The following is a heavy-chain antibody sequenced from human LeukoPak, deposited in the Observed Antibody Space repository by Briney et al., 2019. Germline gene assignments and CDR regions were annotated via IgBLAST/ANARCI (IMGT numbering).Heavy chain of an antibody. CDR3: AGDGNNWSSLHS. J-gene: IGHJ4*02. D-gene: IGHD1-1*01. CDR1: GYTFAGYP. CDR2: IHPNSGDT. Sequence: ASVKVSCKASGYTFAGYPIHWVRQVPGQGLEWIGRIHPNSGDTYYAQKFQGRVTMTRDTSINTAYMDLSRLTSHDTAVFYCAGDGNNWSSLHSWSQGTLVTVSS. V-gene: IGHV1-2*06.